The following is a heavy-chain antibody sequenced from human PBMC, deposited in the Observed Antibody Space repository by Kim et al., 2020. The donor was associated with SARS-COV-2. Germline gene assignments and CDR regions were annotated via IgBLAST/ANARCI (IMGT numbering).Heavy chain of an antibody. D-gene: IGHD3-3*01. J-gene: IGHJ5*02. Sequence: ASVKVSCKASGYTFTSYGISWVRQAPGQGLEWMGWISAYNGNTNYAQKLQGRVTMTTDTSTSTAYMELRSLRSDDTAVYYCASGQWWEEPGVVIGPVDWFDPWGQGTLVTVSA. CDR2: ISAYNGNT. V-gene: IGHV1-18*01. CDR3: ASGQWWEEPGVVIGPVDWFDP. CDR1: GYTFTSYG.